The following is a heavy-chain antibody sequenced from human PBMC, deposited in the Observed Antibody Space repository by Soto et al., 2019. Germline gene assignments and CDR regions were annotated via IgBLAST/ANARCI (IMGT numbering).Heavy chain of an antibody. V-gene: IGHV1-18*01. CDR3: AREGPAPYYYYGMDV. CDR2: IIAYNGNT. Sequence: QVQLVQSGGEVKKPGASVKVSCKTSGYSFTTYGISWVRQAPGQGLEWMGWIIAYNGNTNYAQKLQDRVTMTTDTSTSTAYMELRSLRSDDTAVYYCAREGPAPYYYYGMDVWGQGSTVTVSS. CDR1: GYSFTTYG. J-gene: IGHJ6*02.